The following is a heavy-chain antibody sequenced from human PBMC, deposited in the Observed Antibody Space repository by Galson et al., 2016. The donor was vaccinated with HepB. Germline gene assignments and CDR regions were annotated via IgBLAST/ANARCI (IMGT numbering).Heavy chain of an antibody. J-gene: IGHJ3*02. CDR2: ISSSSSYI. V-gene: IGHV3-21*01. CDR3: ARVMSVSDAFDN. Sequence: SLRLSCAASGFTFSSYSMNWVRQAPGKGLEWVSSISSSSSYIYYADSVKGRFTISRDNSKNTLYLQMNSLRAEDTAVYYCARVMSVSDAFDNWGQGTMVTVSS. D-gene: IGHD4-11*01. CDR1: GFTFSSYS.